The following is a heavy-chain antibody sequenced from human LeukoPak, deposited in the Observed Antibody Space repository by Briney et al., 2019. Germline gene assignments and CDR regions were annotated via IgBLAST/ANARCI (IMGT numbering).Heavy chain of an antibody. Sequence: GASVKVSCKASGYTFTGYYLHWVRQAPGQGLEWMGRINPNSGDTDYTQKFQDWVTMTRDTSTSTAYMELSRLRSGDTAVYYCARAEPRGSVWYPYWGQGTLVTVSS. CDR1: GYTFTGYY. CDR3: ARAEPRGSVWYPY. V-gene: IGHV1-2*04. D-gene: IGHD6-13*01. J-gene: IGHJ4*02. CDR2: INPNSGDT.